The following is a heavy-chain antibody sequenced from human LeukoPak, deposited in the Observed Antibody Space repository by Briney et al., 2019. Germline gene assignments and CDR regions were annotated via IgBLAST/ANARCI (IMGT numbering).Heavy chain of an antibody. CDR1: SGSMTSYY. Sequence: SKTLSLTCNVSSGSMTSYYWSWIRQPPGRGLEWIGYIFHTGTATYNPSLKSRFTMSVDTSQKQFSLKVTSVTAADTAVYYCASQVHWAAALDSWGQGTLVSVSS. CDR3: ASQVHWAAALDS. D-gene: IGHD6-13*01. CDR2: IFHTGTA. J-gene: IGHJ4*02. V-gene: IGHV4-59*08.